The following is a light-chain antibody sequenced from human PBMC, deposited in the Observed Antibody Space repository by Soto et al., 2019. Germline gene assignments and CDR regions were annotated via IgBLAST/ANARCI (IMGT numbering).Light chain of an antibody. CDR3: QQYGSSPRT. CDR2: DAS. Sequence: EIVLTQSPGTLSLSPGERATLSCRASQSVSSSYLAWYQQKPGQAPRLLIYDASSRATGIPDRFSGSGSGTDFTFTISSMEPEDFAVYYCQQYGSSPRTFGQGTKVEIK. J-gene: IGKJ1*01. V-gene: IGKV3-20*01. CDR1: QSVSSSY.